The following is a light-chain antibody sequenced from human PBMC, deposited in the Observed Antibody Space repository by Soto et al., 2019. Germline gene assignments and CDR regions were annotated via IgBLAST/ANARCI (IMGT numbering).Light chain of an antibody. CDR3: QQYNTWYT. J-gene: IGKJ2*01. CDR2: GAS. Sequence: EIVMTQSPATLSVSPGERVTLSCRASQSVTSDLAWYQQRPGQAPRLLIYGASTRATGIPARFSGSGSGTEFTLTISSLQSEDFAVYYCQQYNTWYTFGHGTKL. V-gene: IGKV3-15*01. CDR1: QSVTSD.